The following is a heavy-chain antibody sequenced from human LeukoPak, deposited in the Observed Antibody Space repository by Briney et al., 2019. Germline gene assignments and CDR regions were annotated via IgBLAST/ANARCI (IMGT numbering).Heavy chain of an antibody. CDR1: GFTFSSNA. D-gene: IGHD6-19*01. J-gene: IGHJ4*02. Sequence: RPGGSLRLSCAAFGFTFSSNAMCWVRQAPGKGLEWVSCIGGTGDSTYYADSVKGRFTISRDNSKNTLYLQVNSLRAEDTSVYYCTRRGRESSGWGSFDYWGREPWSPSPQ. V-gene: IGHV3-23*01. CDR2: IGGTGDST. CDR3: TRRGRESSGWGSFDY.